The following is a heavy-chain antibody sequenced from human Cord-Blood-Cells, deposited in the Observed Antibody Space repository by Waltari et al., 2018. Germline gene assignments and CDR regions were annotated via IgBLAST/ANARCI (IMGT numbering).Heavy chain of an antibody. V-gene: IGHV3-7*01. CDR3: ARGYYDSSGYYYY. CDR2: IKQDGSEK. Sequence: EVQLVVSGGGVVQPGGSLRLSFAASGFTFSSAWLSWVRPAPGKGLEWVANIKQDGSEKYYVDSVKGRFTISRDNAKNSLYLQMNSLRAEDTAVYYCARGYYDSSGYYYYWGQGTLVTVSS. D-gene: IGHD3-22*01. CDR1: GFTFSSAW. J-gene: IGHJ4*02.